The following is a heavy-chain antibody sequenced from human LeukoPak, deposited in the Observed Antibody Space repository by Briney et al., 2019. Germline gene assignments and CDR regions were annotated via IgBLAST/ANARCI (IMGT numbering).Heavy chain of an antibody. D-gene: IGHD2-2*01. V-gene: IGHV1-69*01. CDR1: GGTFSSYA. J-gene: IGHJ4*02. Sequence: SVKVSCKASGGTFSSYAISWVRQAPGQGLEWMGGIIPIFGTANYAQKFQGRVTITADESTSTAYMELSSLRSEDTAVYYCARESGYCSSTSCFPFDFWGQGTLVTVSS. CDR3: ARESGYCSSTSCFPFDF. CDR2: IIPIFGTA.